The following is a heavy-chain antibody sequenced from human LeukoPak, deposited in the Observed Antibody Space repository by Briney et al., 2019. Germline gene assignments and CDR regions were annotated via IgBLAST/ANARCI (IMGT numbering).Heavy chain of an antibody. CDR1: GGSFSGYY. Sequence: SETLSLTCAVYGGSFSGYYRSWIRQPPGKGLEWIGEINHSGSTNYNPSPTSRVTISVDTSKNQFSLKLSSVTAADTAVYYCARGRGIAKRYYYYYMDVWGKGTTVTVSS. CDR2: INHSGST. V-gene: IGHV4-34*01. CDR3: ARGRGIAKRYYYYYMDV. J-gene: IGHJ6*03. D-gene: IGHD6-13*01.